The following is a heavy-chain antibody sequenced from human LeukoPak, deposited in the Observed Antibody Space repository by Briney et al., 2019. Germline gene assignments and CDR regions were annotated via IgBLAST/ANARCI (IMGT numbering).Heavy chain of an antibody. CDR1: GGSISSYY. CDR3: ARHSAAGTGDWFDP. CDR2: IYYSGST. J-gene: IGHJ5*02. V-gene: IGHV4-59*08. D-gene: IGHD6-13*01. Sequence: PSETLSLTCTVSGGSISSYYWSWIRQPPGKGLEWIGYIYYSGSTNYNPSLKSRVTISVDTSKNQFSLKLSSVTAADTAVYYCARHSAAGTGDWFDPRGQGTLVTVSS.